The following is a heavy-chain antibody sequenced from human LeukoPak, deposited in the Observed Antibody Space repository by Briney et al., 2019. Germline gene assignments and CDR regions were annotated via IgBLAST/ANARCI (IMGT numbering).Heavy chain of an antibody. V-gene: IGHV1-69*05. CDR1: GGIFSSYA. Sequence: SVKVSCKASGGIFSSYAISWVRQAPGQGLEWMGGIIPVFGTANYAQKFQGRVTITTDESTSTAYMELSSLRSEDTAVYYCARAPAAIRRYYYYYYMDVWGKGTTVTVSS. CDR3: ARAPAAIRRYYYYYYMDV. J-gene: IGHJ6*03. D-gene: IGHD2-2*02. CDR2: IIPVFGTA.